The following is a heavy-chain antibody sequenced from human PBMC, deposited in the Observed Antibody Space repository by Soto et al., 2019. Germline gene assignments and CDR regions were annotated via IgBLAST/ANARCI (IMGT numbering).Heavy chain of an antibody. Sequence: EVQLVQSGAEVKKPGESLRISCKGSGYSFTSYWISWVRQMPGKGLEWMGRIDPSDSYTNYSPSFQGHVTISADKSISTAYLQWSSLKASDTAMYYCARHSSSSYYYYYGMDVWGQGTTVTVSS. J-gene: IGHJ6*02. CDR1: GYSFTSYW. CDR2: IDPSDSYT. D-gene: IGHD6-6*01. CDR3: ARHSSSSYYYYYGMDV. V-gene: IGHV5-10-1*03.